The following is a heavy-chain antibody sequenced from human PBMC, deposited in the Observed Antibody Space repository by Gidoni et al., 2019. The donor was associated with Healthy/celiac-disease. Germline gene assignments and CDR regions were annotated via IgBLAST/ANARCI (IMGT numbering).Heavy chain of an antibody. J-gene: IGHJ3*02. Sequence: QVQLVQSGAEVKKPGSSVKVSCKASGGTFSSYTISWVRQAPGQGLEWMGRIIPILGIANYAQKFQGRVTITADKSTSTAYMELSSLRSEDTAVYYCARAGEMIAAAGHDAFDIWGQGTMVTVSS. CDR1: GGTFSSYT. D-gene: IGHD6-13*01. V-gene: IGHV1-69*02. CDR3: ARAGEMIAAAGHDAFDI. CDR2: IIPILGIA.